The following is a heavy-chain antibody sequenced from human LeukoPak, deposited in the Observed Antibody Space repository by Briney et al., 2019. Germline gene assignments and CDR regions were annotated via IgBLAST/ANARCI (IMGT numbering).Heavy chain of an antibody. Sequence: SETLSLTCTVSGGSISSYYWSWIRQPAGKGLEWIGRIYTSGSTTYNPSLKSRVTMSVDTSKNQFSLKLSSVTAADTAVYYCARLYYDFWSGYSSWFDPWGQGTLVTVSS. CDR1: GGSISSYY. V-gene: IGHV4-4*07. CDR2: IYTSGST. CDR3: ARLYYDFWSGYSSWFDP. D-gene: IGHD3-3*01. J-gene: IGHJ5*02.